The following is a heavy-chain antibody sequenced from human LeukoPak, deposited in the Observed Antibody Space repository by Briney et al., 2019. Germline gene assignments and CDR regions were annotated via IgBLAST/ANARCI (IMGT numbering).Heavy chain of an antibody. CDR2: INHSGST. CDR3: ARSVDGYNFDAFDI. Sequence: PSETLALTCAVYGGSFSGYYWSWMRQPPGKGLEWIGEINHSGSTNYNPSLKSRVTISVDTSKNQFSLKLSSVTAADTAVYYCARSVDGYNFDAFDIWGQGTMVTVSS. V-gene: IGHV4-34*01. J-gene: IGHJ3*02. CDR1: GGSFSGYY. D-gene: IGHD5-24*01.